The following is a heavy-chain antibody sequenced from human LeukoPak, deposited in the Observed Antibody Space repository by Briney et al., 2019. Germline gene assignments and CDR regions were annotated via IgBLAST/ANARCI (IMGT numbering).Heavy chain of an antibody. Sequence: GGSLRLSCAASGFTFSSYAMHWVRQAPGKGLEWVAVISYDGSNKYYADSVKGRFTISRDNSKNTLYLQMNSLRAEDTAVYYCARDWTGFDYWGQGTLVTVSS. D-gene: IGHD3/OR15-3a*01. J-gene: IGHJ4*02. CDR1: GFTFSSYA. V-gene: IGHV3-30-3*01. CDR3: ARDWTGFDY. CDR2: ISYDGSNK.